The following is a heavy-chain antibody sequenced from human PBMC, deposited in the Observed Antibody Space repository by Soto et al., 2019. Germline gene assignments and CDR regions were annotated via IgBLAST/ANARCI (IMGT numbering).Heavy chain of an antibody. CDR3: AKECFASRDGYNWGGYFDY. J-gene: IGHJ4*02. Sequence: EVQLLESGGGLVQPGGSLRLSCAASGFTFSSYAMSWVRQAPGKGLEWVSVISGSGGSTYYADSVKGRFTISRDNSKNPLYVQMNSLRAEDTAVYYCAKECFASRDGYNWGGYFDYWGQGTLVTVSS. D-gene: IGHD5-12*01. V-gene: IGHV3-23*01. CDR1: GFTFSSYA. CDR2: ISGSGGST.